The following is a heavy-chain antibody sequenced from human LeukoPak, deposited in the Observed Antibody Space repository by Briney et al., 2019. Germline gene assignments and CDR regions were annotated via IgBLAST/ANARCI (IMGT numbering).Heavy chain of an antibody. CDR3: ARSSSGGSYWPFDY. J-gene: IGHJ4*02. V-gene: IGHV4-59*01. CDR2: IYYSGSS. Sequence: SETLSLTCTVSGGSISSYYWSWIRQPPGKGLECMGYIYYSGSSNYNPSLKSGVTISVDTSKNQFSLKLSSVTAPDTAVYYCARSSSGGSYWPFDYWGQGTLVTVSS. CDR1: GGSISSYY. D-gene: IGHD1-26*01.